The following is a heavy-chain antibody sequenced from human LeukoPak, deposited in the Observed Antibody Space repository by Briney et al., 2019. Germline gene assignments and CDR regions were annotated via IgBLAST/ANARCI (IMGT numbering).Heavy chain of an antibody. CDR2: ISFDGINK. J-gene: IGHJ3*02. CDR3: ASAVALAGGDDAFDI. CDR1: RFTFSSYA. Sequence: PGGSLRLSCAASRFTFSSYAMHWVRQAPGKGLEWVAVISFDGINKYYSDSVKGRFTLSRDNSKNTLYLQMNSLRAEDTAVYYCASAVALAGGDDAFDIWGQGTMVTVSS. D-gene: IGHD6-19*01. V-gene: IGHV3-30-3*01.